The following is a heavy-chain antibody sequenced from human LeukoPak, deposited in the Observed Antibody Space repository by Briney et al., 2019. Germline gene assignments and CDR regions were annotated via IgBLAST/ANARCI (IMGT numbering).Heavy chain of an antibody. CDR2: MNPNSGNT. CDR1: GYTFTSYD. Sequence: ASVNVSCKASGYTFTSYDINWVRQATGQGLEWMGWMNPNSGNTGYAQKFQGRVTMTRNTSISTAYMELSSLRSEDTAVYYCARPVVGFHYDSSGYSDAFDIWGQGTMVTVSS. J-gene: IGHJ3*02. V-gene: IGHV1-8*01. CDR3: ARPVVGFHYDSSGYSDAFDI. D-gene: IGHD3-22*01.